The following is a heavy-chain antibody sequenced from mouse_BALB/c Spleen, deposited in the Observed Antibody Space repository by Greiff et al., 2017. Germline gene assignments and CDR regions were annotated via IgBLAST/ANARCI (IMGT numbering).Heavy chain of an antibody. CDR3: ASRYYFDY. V-gene: IGHV14-3*02. Sequence: VQLQQSGAELVKPGASVKLSCTASGFNIKDTYMHWVKQRPEQGLEWIGRIDPANGNTKYDPKFQGKATITADTSSNTAYLQLSSLTSEDTAVYYCASRYYFDYWGQGTTLTVSS. J-gene: IGHJ2*01. CDR2: IDPANGNT. CDR1: GFNIKDTY.